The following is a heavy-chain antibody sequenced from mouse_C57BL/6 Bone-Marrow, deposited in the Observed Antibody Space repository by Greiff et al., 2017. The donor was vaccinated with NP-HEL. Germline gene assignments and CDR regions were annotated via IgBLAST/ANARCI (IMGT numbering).Heavy chain of an antibody. D-gene: IGHD2-4*01. Sequence: VQLQQPGAELVKPGASVKLSCKASGYTFTSYWMQWVKQRPGQGLEWIGEIDPSGSYTNYNQKFKGKATFTVDTSSSTAYMQLSSLTSEDSAVYYCARGDYDYPYYFDYWGKGTTLTVSS. CDR3: ARGDYDYPYYFDY. CDR2: IDPSGSYT. CDR1: GYTFTSYW. V-gene: IGHV1-50*01. J-gene: IGHJ2*01.